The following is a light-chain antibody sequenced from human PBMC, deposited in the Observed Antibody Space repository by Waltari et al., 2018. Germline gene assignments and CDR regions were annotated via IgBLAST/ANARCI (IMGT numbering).Light chain of an antibody. V-gene: IGKV1-39*01. CDR3: QQNYSTPLT. CDR1: QTISSY. Sequence: DIQMTQSPSSLSASIGDRVTITCRASQTISSYLNWYQQKPGKAPKVLIYASSTLRSGVPSRFSGSRSGTDFTLTISSLQPEDFATYYCQQNYSTPLTFGGGTKVEIK. J-gene: IGKJ4*01. CDR2: ASS.